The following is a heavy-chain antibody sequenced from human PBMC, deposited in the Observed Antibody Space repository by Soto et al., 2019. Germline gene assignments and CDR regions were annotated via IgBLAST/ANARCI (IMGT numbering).Heavy chain of an antibody. J-gene: IGHJ5*02. Sequence: QLQLQESGPGLVKPSETLSLTCTVSGGSISSSSYYWGWIRQPPGKGLEWIGSIYYSGSTYYNPSLKSRVTISVDTSKNQFSLKLSSVTAADTAVYYCARSPRPGSILSWGQGTLVTVSS. D-gene: IGHD2-2*01. CDR3: ARSPRPGSILS. CDR2: IYYSGST. CDR1: GGSISSSSYY. V-gene: IGHV4-39*01.